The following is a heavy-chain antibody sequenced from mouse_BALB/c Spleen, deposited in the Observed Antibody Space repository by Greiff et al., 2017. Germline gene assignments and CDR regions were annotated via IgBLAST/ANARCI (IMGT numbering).Heavy chain of an antibody. CDR1: GFTFSDYG. CDR2: ISNLAYSI. Sequence: EVKLVESGGGLVKPGGSLKLSCAASGFTFSDYGMAWVRQAPGKGPEWVAFISNLAYSIYYADTVTGRFTISRENAKNTLYLEMSSLRSEDTAMYYCARSGDGNYLYYAMDYWGQGTSVTVSS. CDR3: ARSGDGNYLYYAMDY. D-gene: IGHD2-1*01. J-gene: IGHJ4*01. V-gene: IGHV5-15*02.